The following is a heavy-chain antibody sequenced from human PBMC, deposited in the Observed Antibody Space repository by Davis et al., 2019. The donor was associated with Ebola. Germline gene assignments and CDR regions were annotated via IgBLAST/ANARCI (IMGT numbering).Heavy chain of an antibody. J-gene: IGHJ4*02. CDR2: ISSSSGTI. CDR1: GFTFTSYT. D-gene: IGHD3-22*01. CDR3: ARVRWTSGYYFDY. Sequence: GESLKISCVVSGFTFTSYTMNWVRQAPGKGLEWVSYISSSSGTIYYSDSVKGRFTISRDNSKNTLYLQMNSLRAEDTAVYYCARVRWTSGYYFDYWGQGTLVTVSS. V-gene: IGHV3-48*01.